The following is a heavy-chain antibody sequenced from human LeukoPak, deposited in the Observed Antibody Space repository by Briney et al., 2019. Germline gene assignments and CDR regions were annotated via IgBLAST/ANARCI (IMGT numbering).Heavy chain of an antibody. CDR1: GYTFTSYA. D-gene: IGHD6-13*01. V-gene: IGHV1-3*01. Sequence: VASVTVSFKASGYTFTSYAMHWVRQAPGQRREWMGWINAGNGNTKYSQKFQGRVTITRDTSASTAYMELRSLRSQDTAVYYCARDGEYSSSWYSAFDIWGQGTMVTVSS. J-gene: IGHJ3*02. CDR3: ARDGEYSSSWYSAFDI. CDR2: INAGNGNT.